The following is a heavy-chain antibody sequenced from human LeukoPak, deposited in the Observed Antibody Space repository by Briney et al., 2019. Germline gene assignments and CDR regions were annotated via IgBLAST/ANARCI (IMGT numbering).Heavy chain of an antibody. CDR1: GFTFSSYA. Sequence: GGSLRLSCAASGFTFSSYAMSWVRQAPGKGLEWVSGISSGGANTYYADSVRGRLTISRDNSKNTLYLQMHSLRVDDTAVYFCAKDSRLLITYFDYWGQGTLVTVSS. J-gene: IGHJ4*02. CDR3: AKDSRLLITYFDY. V-gene: IGHV3-23*01. CDR2: ISSGGANT. D-gene: IGHD3-9*01.